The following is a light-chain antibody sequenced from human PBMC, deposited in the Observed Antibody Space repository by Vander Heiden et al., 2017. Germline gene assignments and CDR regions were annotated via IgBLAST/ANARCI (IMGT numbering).Light chain of an antibody. CDR1: SSDVGGYNY. CDR2: DVS. Sequence: QSALTQPASVSGSPGQSITISCTGTSSDVGGYNYVSWYQQHRGKAPKVMIYDVSNRPSGVSNRFSGSKSGNTASLTISGLQAEDEADYYCSSYTRSSTRVFGTGTKVTVL. J-gene: IGLJ1*01. V-gene: IGLV2-14*01. CDR3: SSYTRSSTRV.